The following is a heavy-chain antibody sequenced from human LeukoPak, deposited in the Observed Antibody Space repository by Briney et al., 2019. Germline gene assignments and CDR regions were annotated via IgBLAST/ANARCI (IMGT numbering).Heavy chain of an antibody. CDR2: FDPEDGET. D-gene: IGHD3-3*01. Sequence: ASVKVSCKVSGYTLTELSMHRVRQAPGKGLEWMGGFDPEDGETIYAQKFQGRVTMTEDTSTDTAYMELSSLRSEDTAVYYCATAYYDFWSGYYRKGWFDPWGQGTLVTVSS. CDR1: GYTLTELS. J-gene: IGHJ5*02. CDR3: ATAYYDFWSGYYRKGWFDP. V-gene: IGHV1-24*01.